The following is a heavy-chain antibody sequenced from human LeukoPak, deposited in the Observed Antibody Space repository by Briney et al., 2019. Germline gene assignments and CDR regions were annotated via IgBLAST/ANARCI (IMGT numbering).Heavy chain of an antibody. CDR3: ARGPRSITTIVVVLWYFDY. D-gene: IGHD3-22*01. J-gene: IGHJ4*02. CDR1: GYTFTGYY. V-gene: IGHV1-2*02. Sequence: ASVKVSCKASGYTFTGYYMHWVRQAPGQGLEWMGWINPNSGGTNYAQKFQGRVTMTRDTSISTAYMELSRLRSDDTAVYYCARGPRSITTIVVVLWYFDYWGQGTLVTVSS. CDR2: INPNSGGT.